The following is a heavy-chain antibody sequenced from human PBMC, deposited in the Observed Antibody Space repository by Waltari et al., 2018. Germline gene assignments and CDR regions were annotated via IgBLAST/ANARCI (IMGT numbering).Heavy chain of an antibody. CDR1: GGSFSGYY. J-gene: IGHJ4*02. D-gene: IGHD6-6*01. V-gene: IGHV4-34*01. CDR3: ARGRWRQLGLDY. Sequence: QVQLQQWGAGLLKPSETLSLTCAVYGGSFSGYYWSWIRQPPGKGLEWIGEINHSGSTNDNPSLRSRVTISVDTSKTQFSLKRGSVTAADTAVYYCARGRWRQLGLDYWGQGTLVTVSS. CDR2: INHSGST.